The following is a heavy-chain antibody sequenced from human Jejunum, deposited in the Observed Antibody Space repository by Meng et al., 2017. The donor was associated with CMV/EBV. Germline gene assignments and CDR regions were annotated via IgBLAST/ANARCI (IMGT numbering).Heavy chain of an antibody. D-gene: IGHD3-10*01. J-gene: IGHJ6*02. CDR2: IAWNGLIL. Sequence: TFPALPVHWFRQAPGKGLEWVSGIAWNGLILGYADSVKGRFKISRENAKNSLYLHMNSLRAEDTALYYCARDVQLYYNHFYGMDVWGQGTTVTVSS. CDR1: TFPALP. CDR3: ARDVQLYYNHFYGMDV. V-gene: IGHV3-9*01.